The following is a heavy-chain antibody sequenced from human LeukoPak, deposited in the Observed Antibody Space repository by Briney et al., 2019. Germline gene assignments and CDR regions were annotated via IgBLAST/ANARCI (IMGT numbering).Heavy chain of an antibody. D-gene: IGHD3-22*01. J-gene: IGHJ4*02. CDR1: GYTFRNYW. Sequence: GESLKISCQASGYTFRNYWIAWVRQMPGKELEWIGSIYPGNSDTRHNPSFQGHVTISVDGSTNTAYLQWSSLMASDSAMYHCARHYSPDSSGLLHWGRGTLVTVSS. V-gene: IGHV5-78*01. CDR3: ARHYSPDSSGLLH. CDR2: IYPGNSDT.